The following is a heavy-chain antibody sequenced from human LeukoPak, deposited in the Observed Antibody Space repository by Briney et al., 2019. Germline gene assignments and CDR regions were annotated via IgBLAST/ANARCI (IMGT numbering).Heavy chain of an antibody. CDR2: IYYGGST. CDR1: NDSISSYC. J-gene: IGHJ5*02. Sequence: SETLSLTCTVSNDSISSYCCSWVRQPPGKGLEWIGYIYYGGSTNYNPSLKSRVTISVDTSKNQFSLKLSSVTAADTAVYYCARGDYYDSSGYYAIWFDPWGQGTLVTVSS. CDR3: ARGDYYDSSGYYAIWFDP. D-gene: IGHD3-22*01. V-gene: IGHV4-59*01.